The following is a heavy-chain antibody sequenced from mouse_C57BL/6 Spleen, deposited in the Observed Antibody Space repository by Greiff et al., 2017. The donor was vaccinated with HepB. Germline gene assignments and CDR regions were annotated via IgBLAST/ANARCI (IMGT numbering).Heavy chain of an antibody. V-gene: IGHV14-4*01. Sequence: EVQRVESGAELVRPGASVKLSCTASGFNIKDDYMHWVKQRPEQGLEWIGWIDPENGDTEYASKFQGKATITADTSSNTAYLQLSSLTSEDTAVYYCTTPYDYDRSGFAYWGQGTLVTVSA. D-gene: IGHD2-4*01. CDR1: GFNIKDDY. CDR2: IDPENGDT. CDR3: TTPYDYDRSGFAY. J-gene: IGHJ3*01.